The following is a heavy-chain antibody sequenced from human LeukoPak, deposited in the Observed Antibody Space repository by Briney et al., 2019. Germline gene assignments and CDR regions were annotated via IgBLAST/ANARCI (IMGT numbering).Heavy chain of an antibody. V-gene: IGHV3-30-3*01. CDR3: ATAFICSSTSCYAFDI. CDR1: GFTLSSCA. J-gene: IGHJ3*02. D-gene: IGHD2-2*01. CDR2: ISYDGSNK. Sequence: GGSLRLSCAASGFTLSSCAMSWVRQAPGRGLEWVAVISYDGSNKYYADSVKGRFTISRDNLRNTLYLQMNSLRAEDTAVYYCATAFICSSTSCYAFDIWGQGTMVTVSS.